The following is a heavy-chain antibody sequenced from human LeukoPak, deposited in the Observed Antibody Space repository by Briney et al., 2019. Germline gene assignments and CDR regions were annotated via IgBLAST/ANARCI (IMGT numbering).Heavy chain of an antibody. V-gene: IGHV4-59*08. J-gene: IGHJ3*02. Sequence: PSETLSLTCTVSGGSISGDHWNWIRQPPGKGLEWIGYIYYSGNTNYNPSLKSRVTISVDASKNQFSLKLISVTAADTAVYSCARRNDFGIWGQGTMVTVSS. CDR3: ARRNDFGI. CDR2: IYYSGNT. CDR1: GGSISGDH.